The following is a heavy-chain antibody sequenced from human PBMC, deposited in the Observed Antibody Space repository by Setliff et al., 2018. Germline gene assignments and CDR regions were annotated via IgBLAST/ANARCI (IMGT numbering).Heavy chain of an antibody. D-gene: IGHD3-3*01. CDR1: GFTFSSYD. J-gene: IGHJ2*01. CDR2: IGTAGDT. V-gene: IGHV3-13*01. Sequence: PGGSLRLSCAASGFTFSSYDMHWVRQATGKGLEWVSAIGTAGDTYYPGSVKGRFTISRENAKNSLYLQMNSLRAGDTAVYYCAKGYYNFWSGYVADWYFDLWGRGTLVTVSS. CDR3: AKGYYNFWSGYVADWYFDL.